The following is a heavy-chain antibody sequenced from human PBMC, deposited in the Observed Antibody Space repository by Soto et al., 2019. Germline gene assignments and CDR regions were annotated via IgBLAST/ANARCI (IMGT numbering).Heavy chain of an antibody. CDR1: GVTFRSYA. Sequence: QVQLVQSGAEVKKHGSSVKVACKASGVTFRSYAISWVRQAPGHGLEWMGGIIPIIGTATYAQKFQARVTITADESTSKAYMALSSLRAEDTAVYYCARDNVDTARPYSMDVRAQGPTVTVSS. D-gene: IGHD5-18*01. V-gene: IGHV1-69*12. CDR2: IIPIIGTA. J-gene: IGHJ6*01. CDR3: ARDNVDTARPYSMDV.